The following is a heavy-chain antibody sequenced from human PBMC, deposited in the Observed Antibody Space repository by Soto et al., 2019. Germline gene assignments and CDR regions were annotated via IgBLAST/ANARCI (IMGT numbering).Heavy chain of an antibody. Sequence: ASVKVSCKASGYSFTSYVMHWVRQAPGQRLEWMGWINTGNGNTKYSQEFQGRVTITRDTSASIAYMELSSLRSEDTAVYYCARPLGYSTGYYVYWGQGTLVTVSS. CDR2: INTGNGNT. J-gene: IGHJ4*02. CDR1: GYSFTSYV. V-gene: IGHV1-3*04. D-gene: IGHD3-22*01. CDR3: ARPLGYSTGYYVY.